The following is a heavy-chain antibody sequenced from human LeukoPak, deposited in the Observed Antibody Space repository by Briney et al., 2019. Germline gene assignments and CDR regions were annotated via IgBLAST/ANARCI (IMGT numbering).Heavy chain of an antibody. CDR1: GFTFSSYS. J-gene: IGHJ6*03. D-gene: IGHD5-24*01. CDR3: TRRSTNNYYYYYYMDV. CDR2: ISSSSSYI. Sequence: PGGSLRLSCAASGFTFSSYSMNWVRQAPGKGLEWVSSISSSSSYIYYADSVKGRFTISRDNAKNSLYLQMNSLKTEDTAVYYCTRRSTNNYYYYYYMDVWGKGTTVTVSS. V-gene: IGHV3-21*04.